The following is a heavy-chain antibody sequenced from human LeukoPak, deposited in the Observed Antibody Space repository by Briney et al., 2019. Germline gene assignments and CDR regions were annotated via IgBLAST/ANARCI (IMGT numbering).Heavy chain of an antibody. J-gene: IGHJ4*02. CDR3: ARGRYGSGGYFFDY. CDR1: GGSISSFY. CDR2: RFTSGST. V-gene: IGHV4-4*07. Sequence: SETLSLTCTVSGGSISSFYWSWIRLPAGKGLEWIGRRFTSGSTNYNPSLKSRVTMSVDTSKNQFSLKLSSVTAADTAVYYCARGRYGSGGYFFDYWGQGSLVTVSS. D-gene: IGHD3-10*01.